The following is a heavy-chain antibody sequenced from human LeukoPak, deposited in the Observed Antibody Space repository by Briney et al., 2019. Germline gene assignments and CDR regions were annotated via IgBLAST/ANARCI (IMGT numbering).Heavy chain of an antibody. Sequence: GASVKSCKASGYTFTSYDINWVRQATGQGLEWMGWMNPNSGNTGYAQKFQGRVTMTRNTSISTAYMELSSLRSEDTAVYYCARAAVTTKHIDYWGQGTLVTVSS. CDR2: MNPNSGNT. J-gene: IGHJ4*02. V-gene: IGHV1-8*01. D-gene: IGHD4-17*01. CDR1: GYTFTSYD. CDR3: ARAAVTTKHIDY.